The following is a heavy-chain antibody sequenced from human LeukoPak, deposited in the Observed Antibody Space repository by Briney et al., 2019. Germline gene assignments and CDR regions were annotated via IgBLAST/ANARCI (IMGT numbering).Heavy chain of an antibody. D-gene: IGHD6-19*01. CDR1: GFTFSSYG. CDR2: ISYDGSDK. CDR3: AKDERSGWHLRSFDY. Sequence: PGRSLRLSCAASGFTFSSYGMHSVRQAPGKGLEWVAVISYDGSDKYYADSVKGRFTISRDNFQNTLYLQMNSMRAEETAMYYCAKDERSGWHLRSFDYWGQGTLVTVSS. V-gene: IGHV3-30*18. J-gene: IGHJ4*02.